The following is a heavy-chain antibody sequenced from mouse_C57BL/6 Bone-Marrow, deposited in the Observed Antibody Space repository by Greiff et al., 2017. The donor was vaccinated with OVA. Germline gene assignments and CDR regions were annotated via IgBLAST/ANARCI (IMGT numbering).Heavy chain of an antibody. Sequence: VQLQQSGPELVKPGASVKISCKASGYAFSSSWMNWVKQRPGKGLEWIGRIYPGDGDTNYNGKFKGKATLTADKSSSTAYMQLSSLTSEDSAVYFCASIYYDYVLLDYWGQGTTLTVSS. V-gene: IGHV1-82*01. CDR3: ASIYYDYVLLDY. CDR2: IYPGDGDT. D-gene: IGHD2-4*01. CDR1: GYAFSSSW. J-gene: IGHJ2*01.